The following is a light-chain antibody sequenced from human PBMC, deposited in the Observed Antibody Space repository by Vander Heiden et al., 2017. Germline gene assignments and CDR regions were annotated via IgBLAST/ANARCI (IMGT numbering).Light chain of an antibody. Sequence: DIQLTQSPSFLSASVGDRVTITCRASQGISSYLAWYQQKPGKAPKLLIYAASTLQSGVPSRFSGSGYGTEFTLTISSLQPEDFAPYYCQQLNSYPPATFGGGTKVEIK. CDR1: QGISSY. CDR2: AAS. V-gene: IGKV1-9*01. CDR3: QQLNSYPPAT. J-gene: IGKJ4*01.